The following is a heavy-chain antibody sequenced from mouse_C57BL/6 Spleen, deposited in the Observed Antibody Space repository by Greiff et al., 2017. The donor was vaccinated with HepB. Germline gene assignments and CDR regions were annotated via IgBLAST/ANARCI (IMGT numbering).Heavy chain of an antibody. CDR1: GFSLPSYG. CDR3: ARKGSERYFDV. J-gene: IGHJ1*03. Sequence: VKLMESGPGLVQPSQSLSITCTVSGFSLPSYGVHWVRQSPGKGLEWLGVICSGGSTDYNAAFISRLSISKDNSKSQVFFKMNSLQADDTAIYYCARKGSERYFDVWGTGTTVTVSS. V-gene: IGHV2-2*01. CDR2: ICSGGST.